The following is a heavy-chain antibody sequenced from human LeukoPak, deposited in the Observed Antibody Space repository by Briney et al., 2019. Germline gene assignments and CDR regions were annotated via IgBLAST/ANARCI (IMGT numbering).Heavy chain of an antibody. V-gene: IGHV3-74*03. D-gene: IGHD6-13*01. Sequence: PGRSLRLSCAASGFSFSSYGMHWVRQAPGKGLVWVSRINPDGSATMYADSLKGRFTISRDNAKNTLYLQLNSLRAEDTSIYYCGSGIAPEDSVAVDYWGQGTLVTVSS. CDR1: GFSFSSYG. CDR2: INPDGSAT. CDR3: GSGIAPEDSVAVDY. J-gene: IGHJ4*02.